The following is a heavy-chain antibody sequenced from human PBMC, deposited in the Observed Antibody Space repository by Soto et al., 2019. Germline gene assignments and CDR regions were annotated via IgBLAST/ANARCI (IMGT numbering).Heavy chain of an antibody. D-gene: IGHD4-17*01. CDR2: IYYSGST. CDR1: GGSISSGDYY. V-gene: IGHV4-30-4*01. Sequence: SETLSLTCTVSGGSISSGDYYWSWIRQPPGKGLEWIGYIYYSGSTYYNPSLKSRVTISVDTSKNQFSLKLSSVTAADTAVYYCARTIYGDSSFDYWGQGTLVTVSS. J-gene: IGHJ4*02. CDR3: ARTIYGDSSFDY.